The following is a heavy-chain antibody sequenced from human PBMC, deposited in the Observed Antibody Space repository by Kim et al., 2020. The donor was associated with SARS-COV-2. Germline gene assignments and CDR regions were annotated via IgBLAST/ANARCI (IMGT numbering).Heavy chain of an antibody. D-gene: IGHD3-10*01. V-gene: IGHV1-46*04. CDR3: ARDRSNSFDY. CDR2: ST. J-gene: IGHJ4*02. Sequence: STIYAQKVQGRVTVTRDTSTSTVYMELSSLRSEDTAVYYCARDRSNSFDYWGQGTLVTVSS.